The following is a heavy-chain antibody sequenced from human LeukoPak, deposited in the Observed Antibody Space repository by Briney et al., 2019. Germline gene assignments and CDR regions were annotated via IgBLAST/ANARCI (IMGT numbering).Heavy chain of an antibody. J-gene: IGHJ1*01. CDR3: ARDLRGFIKPLLI. Sequence: GGSLRLSCAASRFTFSSYAMSWVRQAPGKGLEWVSGISGSGGSTNYADSVKGRFTISRDNSKNTLYLQMNSLRAEDTAVYYCARDLRGFIKPLLIWGQGTLVTVSS. D-gene: IGHD3-3*01. CDR1: RFTFSSYA. CDR2: ISGSGGST. V-gene: IGHV3-23*01.